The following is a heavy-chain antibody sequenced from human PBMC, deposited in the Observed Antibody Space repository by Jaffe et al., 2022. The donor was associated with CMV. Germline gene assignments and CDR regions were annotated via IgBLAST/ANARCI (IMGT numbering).Heavy chain of an antibody. CDR2: ISGSGGST. D-gene: IGHD3-10*01. CDR3: AKLPLEYYYGSGGTHPVDY. Sequence: EVQLVESGGGLVQPGGSLRLSCAASGFTFSSYAMSWVRQAPGKGLEWVSAISGSGGSTYYADSVKGRFTISRDNSKNTLYLQMNSLRAEDTAVYYCAKLPLEYYYGSGGTHPVDYWGQGTLVTVSS. J-gene: IGHJ4*02. CDR1: GFTFSSYA. V-gene: IGHV3-23*04.